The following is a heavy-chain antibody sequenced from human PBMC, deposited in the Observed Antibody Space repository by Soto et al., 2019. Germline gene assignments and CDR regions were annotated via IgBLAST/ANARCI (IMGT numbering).Heavy chain of an antibody. J-gene: IGHJ6*04. CDR1: GGSISSGGYS. Sequence: SETLSLTCAVSGGSISSGGYSWSWIRQPPGKGLEWIGYIYHSGSTYYNPSLKSRVTISVDRSKNQFSLKLSSVTAADTAVYYCATGYCSGGRCYYAPYYYYGIDVWGEGTTVTVYS. D-gene: IGHD2-15*01. CDR2: IYHSGST. V-gene: IGHV4-30-2*01. CDR3: ATGYCSGGRCYYAPYYYYGIDV.